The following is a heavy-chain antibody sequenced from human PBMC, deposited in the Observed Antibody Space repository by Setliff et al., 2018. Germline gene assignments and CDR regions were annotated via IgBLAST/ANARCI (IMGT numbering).Heavy chain of an antibody. Sequence: SETLSLTCTVPGGSISDHGYFWGWVRQPPGKGLEWIGNIYFGGNTYFNPSFKSRVTMSIDTSNSQFSLKLSSLPAADTAIYYCARDASESDGRNAFDIWGQVTMGT. J-gene: IGHJ3*02. CDR2: IYFGGNT. CDR3: ARDASESDGRNAFDI. CDR1: GGSISDHGYF. V-gene: IGHV4-39*07. D-gene: IGHD1-26*01.